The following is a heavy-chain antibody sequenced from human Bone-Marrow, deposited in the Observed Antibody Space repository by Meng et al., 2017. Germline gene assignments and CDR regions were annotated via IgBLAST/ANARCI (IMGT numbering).Heavy chain of an antibody. J-gene: IGHJ4*02. Sequence: ASVKVSCKASGYTFTSYGISWVRQAPGQGLEWLGHINPNSGDTLYAQKFQGRVSMTGDMSISTAYVELSSLRSDDTAVYYCVRDENISLGKLFGDYWGQGTMVTVSS. D-gene: IGHD2-21*01. V-gene: IGHV1-2*06. CDR2: INPNSGDT. CDR3: VRDENISLGKLFGDY. CDR1: GYTFTSYG.